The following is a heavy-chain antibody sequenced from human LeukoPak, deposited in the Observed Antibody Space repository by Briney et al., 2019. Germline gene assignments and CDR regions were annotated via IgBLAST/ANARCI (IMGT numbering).Heavy chain of an antibody. J-gene: IGHJ6*02. D-gene: IGHD3-22*01. CDR3: ARHLCYYDSSGYYYYYGMDV. Sequence: SETLSLTCTVSGGSMSPYHWGWIRQPPGKGLEWIGYIYYSGSTNYNPSLKSRVTISVDTSKNQFSLKLSSVTAADTAVYYCARHLCYYDSSGYYYYYGMDVWGQGTTVTVSS. V-gene: IGHV4-59*08. CDR2: IYYSGST. CDR1: GGSMSPYH.